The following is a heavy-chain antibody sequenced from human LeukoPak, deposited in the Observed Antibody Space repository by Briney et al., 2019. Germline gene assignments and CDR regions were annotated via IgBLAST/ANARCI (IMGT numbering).Heavy chain of an antibody. V-gene: IGHV4-59*08. CDR2: IYYTGKT. D-gene: IGHD3-9*01. CDR3: ARPQNYDILTGYSN. J-gene: IGHJ4*02. Sequence: SETLSLTCTVSGGSINNYYWSWIRQPPGKGLEWLGYIYYTGKTNYNPSLKSRVTISVDRSKNQFSLRLSSVTAADTAVYYCARPQNYDILTGYSNWGQGTLVTVSS. CDR1: GGSINNYY.